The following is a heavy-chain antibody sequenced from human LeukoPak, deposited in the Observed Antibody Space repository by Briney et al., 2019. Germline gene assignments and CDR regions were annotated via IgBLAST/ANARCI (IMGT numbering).Heavy chain of an antibody. CDR2: IYYNGDT. J-gene: IGHJ5*02. V-gene: IGHV4-59*01. CDR3: VRGPYGSSISNWFDP. CDR1: GDSITGYS. Sequence: SETLSLTCSVSGDSITGYSWSWIRQTPGKGREWIGYIYYNGDTHYNPSLNSRLPMSVDTPKKQFSLNLRSVIAADTAVYYCVRGPYGSSISNWFDPWGQGLLVTVSS. D-gene: IGHD3-10*01.